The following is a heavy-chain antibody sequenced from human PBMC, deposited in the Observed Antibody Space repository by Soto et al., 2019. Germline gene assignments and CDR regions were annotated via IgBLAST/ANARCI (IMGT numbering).Heavy chain of an antibody. CDR3: ARGPVRWYSSSWYVY. Sequence: TETLSLTCAVYGGSFSGYYWSWIRQPPGKGLEWIGEINHSGSTNYNPSLKSRVTISVDTSKNQFSLKLSSVTAADTAVYYCARGPVRWYSSSWYVYWGQGTLVTVSS. V-gene: IGHV4-34*01. D-gene: IGHD6-13*01. J-gene: IGHJ4*02. CDR1: GGSFSGYY. CDR2: INHSGST.